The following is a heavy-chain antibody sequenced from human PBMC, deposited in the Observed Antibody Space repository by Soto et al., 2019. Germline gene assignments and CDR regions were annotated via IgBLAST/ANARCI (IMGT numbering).Heavy chain of an antibody. CDR2: VWFDGGNK. D-gene: IGHD4-17*01. CDR3: ARAPAGDYTLYHYYTMDV. CDR1: GFTFSDHA. Sequence: QVQLVASGGGVVQPGTSLRLSCEASGFTFSDHAMHWVRQAPGKGLEWVAVVWFDGGNKFYTDSVKGRFTISRDNSNNTLLLQMNSLRVVDTAVYYCARAPAGDYTLYHYYTMDVWGQGTPVTVSS. J-gene: IGHJ6*02. V-gene: IGHV3-33*01.